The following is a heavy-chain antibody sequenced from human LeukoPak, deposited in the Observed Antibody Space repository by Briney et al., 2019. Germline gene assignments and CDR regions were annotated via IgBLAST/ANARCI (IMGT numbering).Heavy chain of an antibody. J-gene: IGHJ4*02. CDR3: ARSRSGGWHRRFDY. V-gene: IGHV4-34*01. D-gene: IGHD6-19*01. Sequence: SETLSLTCAVYGGSFSGYYWSWIRQPPGEGLEWIGEINHSGSTNYNPSLKSRVTISVDTSKNQFSLKLSSVTAADTAVYYCARSRSGGWHRRFDYWGQGTLVTVSS. CDR1: GGSFSGYY. CDR2: INHSGST.